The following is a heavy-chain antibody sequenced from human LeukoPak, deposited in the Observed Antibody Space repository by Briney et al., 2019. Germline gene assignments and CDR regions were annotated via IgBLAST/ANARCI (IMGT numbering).Heavy chain of an antibody. CDR2: IYSGGTT. Sequence: GGSLRLPCAASGFTVSSNFMSWVRQAPGKGLEWVSVIYSGGTTYYADSVKGRFTISRDNPKNTLYLQMNSLRAEDTAVYYCARDGYGNNYMDVWGKGTTVIVSS. D-gene: IGHD1/OR15-1a*01. J-gene: IGHJ6*03. V-gene: IGHV3-53*01. CDR1: GFTVSSNF. CDR3: ARDGYGNNYMDV.